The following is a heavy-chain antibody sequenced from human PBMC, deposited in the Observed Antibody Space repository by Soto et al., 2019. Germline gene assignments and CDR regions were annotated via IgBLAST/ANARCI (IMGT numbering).Heavy chain of an antibody. Sequence: QVQLVQSGPEIKKPGASVKVSCKVSGYVFTSYAITWGRQAPGQGLEWMGWISVYNGNTKNSQKVQGKVTMTADRSTSTAYMELTSLRFDDTAVYYCARGGGADSFDLWGEGTMVTISS. V-gene: IGHV1-18*01. CDR2: ISVYNGNT. J-gene: IGHJ3*01. CDR3: ARGGGADSFDL. CDR1: GYVFTSYA. D-gene: IGHD3-16*01.